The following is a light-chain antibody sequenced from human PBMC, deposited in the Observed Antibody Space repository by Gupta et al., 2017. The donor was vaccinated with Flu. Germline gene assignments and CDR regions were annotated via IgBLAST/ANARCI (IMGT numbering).Light chain of an antibody. V-gene: IGKV4-1*01. CDR1: QNVFYNSNKKNY. J-gene: IGKJ2*01. CDR2: WAS. CDR3: QQYYSNPKT. Sequence: DIVVTQSPDSLVVSLGERATISCRSSQNVFYNSNKKNYLAWYQQKPGQPPRLLIYWASTRASGVPDRFSGSGSGTDFTLTISSLQAEDVAVYYCQQYYSNPKTFGQGTKMDIK.